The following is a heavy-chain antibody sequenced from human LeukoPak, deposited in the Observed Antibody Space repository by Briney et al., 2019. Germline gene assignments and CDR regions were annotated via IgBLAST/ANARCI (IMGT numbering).Heavy chain of an antibody. Sequence: ASVKVSCKASGYTFTSYYMHWVRQAPGQGLEWMGIINPSGGSTSYAQKFQGRVTMTRDTSTSTVYMELSSLRSEDTAVYYCARDSYTNRGYSYGPPDWGQGTLVTVSS. CDR2: INPSGGST. J-gene: IGHJ4*02. CDR1: GYTFTSYY. V-gene: IGHV1-46*01. CDR3: ARDSYTNRGYSYGPPD. D-gene: IGHD5-18*01.